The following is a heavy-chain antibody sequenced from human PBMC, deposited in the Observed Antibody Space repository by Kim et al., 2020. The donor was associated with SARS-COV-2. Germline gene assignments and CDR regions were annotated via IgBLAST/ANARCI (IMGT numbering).Heavy chain of an antibody. Sequence: SETLSLTCSVSGGSMSNGGYFWAWVRQPPGKGLEWIGNIHYNGNRYYNPSLRGRVTISVDTSKNQFSLRVTSVTATDTAIYWCATHRRYADYVDYWGQGTQVTVSS. J-gene: IGHJ4*02. CDR1: GGSMSNGGYF. D-gene: IGHD5-12*01. V-gene: IGHV4-39*01. CDR2: IHYNGNR. CDR3: ATHRRYADYVDY.